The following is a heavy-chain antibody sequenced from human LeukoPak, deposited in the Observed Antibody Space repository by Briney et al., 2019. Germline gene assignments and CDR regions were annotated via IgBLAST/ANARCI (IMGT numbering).Heavy chain of an antibody. J-gene: IGHJ4*02. CDR2: IKDDGSEK. Sequence: GGSLRPSCVGSGFTFSSYWMTWVRQAPGKGLEWVANIKDDGSEKYSVDSVKGRFTISRDNAKNLLHLQMSSLRAEDTAVYYCARARIDYWGQGTLVTVSS. CDR3: ARARIDY. CDR1: GFTFSSYW. V-gene: IGHV3-7*04. D-gene: IGHD1-14*01.